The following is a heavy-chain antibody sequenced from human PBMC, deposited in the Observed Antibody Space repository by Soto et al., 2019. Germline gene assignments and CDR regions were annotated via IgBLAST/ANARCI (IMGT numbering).Heavy chain of an antibody. CDR2: VSWNGGNL. V-gene: IGHV3-9*01. D-gene: IGHD4-17*01. CDR1: GFTFHDYA. J-gene: IGHJ4*02. CDR3: AKGASTTVFAFNDY. Sequence: EVQLVESGGGLVQPGRSLRLSCAASGFTFHDYAMHWVRQVPGKGLEWVSSVSWNGGNLGYADSVKGRFTIYRDNAKNSLYLPMDSLRGEDTALYYCAKGASTTVFAFNDYWGQGTVVTVSS.